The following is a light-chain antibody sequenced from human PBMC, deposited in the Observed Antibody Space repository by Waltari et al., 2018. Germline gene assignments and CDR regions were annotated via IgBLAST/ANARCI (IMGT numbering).Light chain of an antibody. V-gene: IGKV1-5*03. CDR2: KAS. CDR1: QSIITW. CDR3: QQYKTYWT. J-gene: IGKJ1*01. Sequence: DIQMTQSPSTLSASVGDRVTTTCRASQSIITWLAWYQQKPGKAPNRLIYKASTLESGVPSRFSGSGSGTEFTLTISSLQPDDFATYYCQQYKTYWTFGQGTKVEIK.